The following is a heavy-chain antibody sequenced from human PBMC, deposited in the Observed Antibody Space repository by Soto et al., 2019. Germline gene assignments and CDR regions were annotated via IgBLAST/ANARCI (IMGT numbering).Heavy chain of an antibody. CDR3: VVPASYCGGDCSAY. Sequence: SETLSLTCNVSGGSIPSTTFYWGWVRQPPGKALEWIASVHRSGNKYYNPSLKSRVTISVDASETQFSLKLSSMTAADTAVYYCVVPASYCGGDCSAYWGQGALVTSPQ. V-gene: IGHV4-39*01. J-gene: IGHJ4*02. CDR2: VHRSGNK. D-gene: IGHD2-21*02. CDR1: GGSIPSTTFY.